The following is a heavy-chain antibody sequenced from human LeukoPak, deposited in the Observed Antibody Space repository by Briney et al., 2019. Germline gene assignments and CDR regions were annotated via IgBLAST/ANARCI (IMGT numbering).Heavy chain of an antibody. J-gene: IGHJ6*03. Sequence: GGSLRLSCAASGFIFSSYAMHWVRQAPGKGLDWVASISYDGSNKYYADSVKGRFTISRDNSKNTLYLQMNSLRAEDTAVYYCAKGAFEPYYMDVWGKGTTVTVSS. CDR1: GFIFSSYA. CDR2: ISYDGSNK. V-gene: IGHV3-30-3*01. CDR3: AKGAFEPYYMDV.